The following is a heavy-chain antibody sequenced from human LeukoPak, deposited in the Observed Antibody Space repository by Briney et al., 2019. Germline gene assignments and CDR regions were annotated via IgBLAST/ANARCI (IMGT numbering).Heavy chain of an antibody. Sequence: SETLSLTCAVYGGSFSGYYWSRIRQPPGKGLEWIGEINHSGSTNYNPSLKSRVTISVDTSENQFSLKLSSVTAADTAVYYCARGPKATVTRRDAFDIWGQGTMVTVSS. D-gene: IGHD4-17*01. J-gene: IGHJ3*02. CDR3: ARGPKATVTRRDAFDI. CDR1: GGSFSGYY. V-gene: IGHV4-34*01. CDR2: INHSGST.